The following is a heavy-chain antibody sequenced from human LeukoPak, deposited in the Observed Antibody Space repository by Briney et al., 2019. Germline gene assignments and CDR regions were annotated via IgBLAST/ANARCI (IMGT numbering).Heavy chain of an antibody. CDR2: INPSGGST. J-gene: IGHJ2*01. Sequence: ASVKVSCKASGYTFTSYYMHWVRQAPGQGPEWMGIINPSGGSTSYAQKFQGRVTMTRDMSTSTVYMELSSLRSEDTAVYYCARDPSGSYPYWYFDLWGRGTLVTVSS. D-gene: IGHD1-26*01. CDR1: GYTFTSYY. CDR3: ARDPSGSYPYWYFDL. V-gene: IGHV1-46*01.